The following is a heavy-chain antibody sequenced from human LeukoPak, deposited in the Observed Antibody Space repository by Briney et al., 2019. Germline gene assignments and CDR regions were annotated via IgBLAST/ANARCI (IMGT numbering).Heavy chain of an antibody. V-gene: IGHV4-4*07. J-gene: IGHJ4*02. Sequence: SETLSLTCSVSSGSINNYYWGWIRQPAGKGLECLGRIFSSGSTYYNPSLKSRVTISVDTSKNQFSLKLSSVTAADTAVYYCARVLEQLWLLDYWGQGTLVTVSS. CDR2: IFSSGST. CDR3: ARVLEQLWLLDY. D-gene: IGHD5-18*01. CDR1: SGSINNYY.